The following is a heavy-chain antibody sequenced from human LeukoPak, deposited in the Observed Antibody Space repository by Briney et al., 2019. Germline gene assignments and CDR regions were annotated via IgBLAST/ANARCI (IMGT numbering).Heavy chain of an antibody. CDR3: ARGLSGQDAFDI. Sequence: SQTLSLTCTVSGGSISSGGYYWSWIRQHPGKGLEWIGYIYYSGGTYYNPSLKSRVTISVDTSKNQFSLKLSSVTAADTAVYYCARGLSGQDAFDIWGQGTMVTVSS. V-gene: IGHV4-31*03. CDR1: GGSISSGGYY. J-gene: IGHJ3*02. D-gene: IGHD2-15*01. CDR2: IYYSGGT.